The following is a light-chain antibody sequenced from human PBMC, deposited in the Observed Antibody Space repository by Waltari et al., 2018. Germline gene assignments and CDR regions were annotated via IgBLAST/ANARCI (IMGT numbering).Light chain of an antibody. V-gene: IGKV3-15*01. CDR3: QHYNNWPPWT. CDR1: QSVGTN. J-gene: IGKJ1*01. Sequence: DIVMTQSPATLSVSPGERAILSCRASQSVGTNLAWYQQIPGQAPRLLIYHTSTRATGIPARFRGSGSGTEFTLTISSLQSEDFAVYYCQHYNNWPPWTFGQGTKV. CDR2: HTS.